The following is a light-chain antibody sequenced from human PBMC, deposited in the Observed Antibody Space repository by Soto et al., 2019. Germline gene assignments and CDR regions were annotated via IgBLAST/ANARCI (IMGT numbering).Light chain of an antibody. CDR1: ESLLHSNGYNY. CDR3: MQALQTPWT. J-gene: IGKJ1*01. V-gene: IGKV2-28*01. CDR2: LGS. Sequence: DIVMTQSPLSLPVTPGEPASISCRSSESLLHSNGYNYLDWYLQKPGQSPQLLIFLGSNRASGVXDXXSGSGSGTHFTLKISRVEAEDVGVYYCMQALQTPWTFGQGTKVDIK.